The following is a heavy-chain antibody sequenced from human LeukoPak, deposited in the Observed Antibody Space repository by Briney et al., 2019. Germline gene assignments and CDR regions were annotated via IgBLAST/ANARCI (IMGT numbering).Heavy chain of an antibody. D-gene: IGHD3-22*01. CDR2: ISSSSSYI. Sequence: GGSLRLSCAASGFTFSSYSMNWVRQAPGKGPEWVSSISSSSSYIYYADSVKGRFTISRDNAKKSLYLQMNNLRAEDTAVYYCARRDCDSIKCRGSNWFDPWGQGTLVSVSS. CDR1: GFTFSSYS. V-gene: IGHV3-21*01. J-gene: IGHJ5*02. CDR3: ARRDCDSIKCRGSNWFDP.